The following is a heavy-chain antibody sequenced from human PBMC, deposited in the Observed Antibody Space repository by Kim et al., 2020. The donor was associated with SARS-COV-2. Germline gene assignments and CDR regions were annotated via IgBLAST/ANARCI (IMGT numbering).Heavy chain of an antibody. D-gene: IGHD1-1*01. CDR1: GYTFTSYW. V-gene: IGHV1-46*01. CDR3: ARERRVEVDY. J-gene: IGHJ4*02. CDR2: VNAGGDNT. Sequence: ASVKVSCKASGYTFTSYWIHWVRQAPGQGLEWMGIVNAGGDNTFYAKNFQGRVTMTRDTSTSTVYMELNSLRSEDTALYYCARERRVEVDYWGQGTLVTV.